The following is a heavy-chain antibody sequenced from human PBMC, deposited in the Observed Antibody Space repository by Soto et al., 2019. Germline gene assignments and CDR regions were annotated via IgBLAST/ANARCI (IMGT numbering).Heavy chain of an antibody. D-gene: IGHD2-2*01. J-gene: IGHJ4*02. V-gene: IGHV1-46*01. CDR1: GYTFTSYY. Sequence: QVQLVQSGAEVKKPGASVKVSCKASGYTFTSYYMHWVRQAPGQGLEWMGIIHPSGGSTSYAQKSQSRVTRTSDTSTSTVYMELSSLRAEDTAVYYCARNCRSTRCFIDYWGQGTLVTVSS. CDR3: ARNCRSTRCFIDY. CDR2: IHPSGGST.